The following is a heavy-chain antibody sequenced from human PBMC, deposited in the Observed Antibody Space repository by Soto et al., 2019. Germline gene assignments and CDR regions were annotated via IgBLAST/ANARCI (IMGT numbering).Heavy chain of an antibody. D-gene: IGHD7-27*01. Sequence: DVQLVESGGGLVQPGRSLRLSCAASGFTFDDYAMHWVRQAPGKGLEWVSGISWNSGSIGYADSVKGRFTISRDNAKNSLYLQMNSLRAEDTALYYCAKDPGGMDVWGQGTTVTVSS. V-gene: IGHV3-9*01. J-gene: IGHJ6*02. CDR3: AKDPGGMDV. CDR2: ISWNSGSI. CDR1: GFTFDDYA.